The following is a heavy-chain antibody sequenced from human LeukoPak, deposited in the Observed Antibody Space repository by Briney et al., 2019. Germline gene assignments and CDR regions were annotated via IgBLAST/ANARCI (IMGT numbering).Heavy chain of an antibody. CDR3: ARGYCSGGSCYSGFDY. CDR1: GGSISYYY. D-gene: IGHD2-15*01. Sequence: PSETLSLTCSVSGGSISYYYWSWIRQPPGKGLEWIGYIYYSRSTKYNPSLKSRVTISVDKSKNQFSLKLSSVTAADTAVYYCARGYCSGGSCYSGFDYWGQGTLVTVSS. J-gene: IGHJ4*02. CDR2: IYYSRST. V-gene: IGHV4-59*12.